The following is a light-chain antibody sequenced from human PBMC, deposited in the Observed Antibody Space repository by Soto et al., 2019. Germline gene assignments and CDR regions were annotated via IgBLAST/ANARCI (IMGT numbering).Light chain of an antibody. Sequence: EMVMTQSPATLSVSPGERATLSCRASQNLSRNLAWYQQQPGQAPRLLIFYASTRATGIPARFSGSGSGTDFTLTISSLEPEDFGVYYCQQRSNWPQITFGGGTKVEIK. J-gene: IGKJ4*01. CDR2: YAS. CDR3: QQRSNWPQIT. V-gene: IGKV3-11*01. CDR1: QNLSRN.